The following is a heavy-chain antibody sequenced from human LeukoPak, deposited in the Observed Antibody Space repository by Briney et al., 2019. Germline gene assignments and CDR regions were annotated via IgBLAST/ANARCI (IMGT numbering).Heavy chain of an antibody. CDR3: ARGGGLVPGTWFDP. CDR2: ISACNGNT. J-gene: IGHJ5*02. Sequence: ASVKVSCKASGYTFTSYGISWVRQAPGQGLEWMGWISACNGNTNYAQELQGRVSMTTDASTSTAYLELRSLRSDDTAVYYCARGGGLVPGTWFDPWGQGTSVTVSS. V-gene: IGHV1-18*01. CDR1: GYTFTSYG. D-gene: IGHD6-19*01.